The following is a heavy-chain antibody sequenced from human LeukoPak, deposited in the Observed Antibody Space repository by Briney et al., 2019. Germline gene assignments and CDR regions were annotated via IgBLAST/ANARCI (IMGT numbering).Heavy chain of an antibody. J-gene: IGHJ4*02. CDR2: IKQDGSEK. D-gene: IGHD6-13*01. CDR3: ARDSSWHVPVPENPVAFDY. V-gene: IGHV3-7*01. CDR1: GFTFSSYW. Sequence: GGSLRLSCAASGFTFSSYWMSWVRQAPGKGLEWVANIKQDGSEKYYVDSVKGRFTISRDNAKNSPYLQMNSLRAEDTAMYYCARDSSWHVPVPENPVAFDYWGQGTLVTVSS.